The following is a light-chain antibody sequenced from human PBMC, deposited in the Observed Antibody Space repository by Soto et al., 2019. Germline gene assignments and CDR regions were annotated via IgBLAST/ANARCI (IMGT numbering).Light chain of an antibody. Sequence: DIQTTQSPSSLSASVGDRVTITCRASQSISNFLNWYQQKPGKAPKLLIYAASSFQSGVPSRFSGSGSGTDFTLTISSLQPEDFATYYCQQSYSTPRTFGQGTKVDIK. CDR2: AAS. CDR1: QSISNF. CDR3: QQSYSTPRT. J-gene: IGKJ1*01. V-gene: IGKV1-39*01.